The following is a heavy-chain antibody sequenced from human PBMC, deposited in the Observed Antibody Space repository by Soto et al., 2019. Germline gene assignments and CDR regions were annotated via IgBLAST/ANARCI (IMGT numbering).Heavy chain of an antibody. CDR2: IYHSGST. CDR3: ARSPRLVRGVIPFDS. CDR1: GGSVGSNNW. V-gene: IGHV4-4*02. J-gene: IGHJ4*02. D-gene: IGHD3-10*01. Sequence: PSETLSLTCAVSGGSVGSNNWWSWVRQPPGKGLEWIGEIYHSGSTNYNPSLKSRVTISVDKSKSHFSLKLSSVTAADTALYYCARSPRLVRGVIPFDSWGQGTLVTVSS.